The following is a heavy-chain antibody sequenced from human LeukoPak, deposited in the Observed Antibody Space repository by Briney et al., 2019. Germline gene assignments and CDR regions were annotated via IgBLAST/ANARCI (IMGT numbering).Heavy chain of an antibody. D-gene: IGHD3-22*01. CDR1: GGSISSGGYY. J-gene: IGHJ3*02. CDR2: IYYSGST. CDR3: ARDQDYDTKGGAFDI. V-gene: IGHV4-31*03. Sequence: PSQTLSLTCTVSGGSISSGGYYWSWIRQHPGKGLEWIGYIYYSGSTYYNPSLKSRVTISVDTSKNQFSLKLSSVTAADTAVYHCARDQDYDTKGGAFDIWAKGQWSPSLQ.